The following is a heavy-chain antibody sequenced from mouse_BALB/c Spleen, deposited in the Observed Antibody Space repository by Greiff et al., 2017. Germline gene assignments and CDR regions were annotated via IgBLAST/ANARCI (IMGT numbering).Heavy chain of an antibody. CDR1: GFTFSSYA. V-gene: IGHV5-9-4*01. J-gene: IGHJ1*01. Sequence: EVKLVESGGGLVKPGGSLKLSCAASGFTFSSYAMSWVRQSPEKRLEWVAEISSGGSYTYYPDTVTGRFTISRDNAKNTLYLEMSSLRSEDTAMYYCARGGSSYGYFDVWGAGTTVTVSA. D-gene: IGHD1-1*01. CDR3: ARGGSSYGYFDV. CDR2: ISSGGSYT.